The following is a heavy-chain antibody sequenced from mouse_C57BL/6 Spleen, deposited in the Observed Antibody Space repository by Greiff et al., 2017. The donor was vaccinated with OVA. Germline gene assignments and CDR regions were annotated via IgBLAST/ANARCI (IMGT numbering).Heavy chain of an antibody. CDR1: GFSLTSYG. J-gene: IGHJ3*01. V-gene: IGHV2-6-2*01. Sequence: LVAPSQSLSITCPVSGFSLTSYGVHWVRQPPGKGLEWLVVIWSDGSTTYNSALKSRLSISKDNSKSQVFVKMNSLQTDDTAMYYCARHEGDYPFAYWGQGTLVTVSA. D-gene: IGHD2-4*01. CDR3: ARHEGDYPFAY. CDR2: IWSDGST.